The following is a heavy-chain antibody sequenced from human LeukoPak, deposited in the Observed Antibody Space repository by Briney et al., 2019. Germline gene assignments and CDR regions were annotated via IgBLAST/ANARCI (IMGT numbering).Heavy chain of an antibody. CDR2: INPNSGGA. D-gene: IGHD3-22*01. V-gene: IGHV1-2*02. Sequence: ASVRVSCKASGYIFVNLYIHWVRQAPGQGPEWMGWINPNSGGANYAQKFQGRVTMTRDTSISTAYMELSRLRSDDTAVYYCAKDSYDSSGYCHYWGQGTLVTVSS. CDR3: AKDSYDSSGYCHY. J-gene: IGHJ4*02. CDR1: GYIFVNLY.